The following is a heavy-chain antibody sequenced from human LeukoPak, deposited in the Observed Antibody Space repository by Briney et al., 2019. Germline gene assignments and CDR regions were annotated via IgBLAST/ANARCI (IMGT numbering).Heavy chain of an antibody. CDR1: GDSISSYF. CDR2: VYYSRST. D-gene: IGHD3-22*01. Sequence: SETLSLTCTVSGDSISSYFRSWIRQPPGKALEWIGYVYYSRSTKYNASLKSRVSISGDTSKNQFSLKLNSVTAADTAVYYCARGWDSSGFSFDYWGRGALVTVSS. V-gene: IGHV4-59*01. CDR3: ARGWDSSGFSFDY. J-gene: IGHJ4*02.